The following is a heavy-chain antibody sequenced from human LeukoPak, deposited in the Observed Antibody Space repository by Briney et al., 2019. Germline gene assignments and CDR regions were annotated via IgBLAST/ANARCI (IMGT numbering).Heavy chain of an antibody. Sequence: PGGSLRLSCAASGFTVSSNYMSWVRQALGKGLEWVSVLYTDGRAFHADSVKGRFTISRDNSKNTLYLQMNSLRAEDTAVYYCAKDRQQLANWFDPWGQGTLVTVSS. CDR2: LYTDGRA. D-gene: IGHD6-13*01. CDR1: GFTVSSNY. CDR3: AKDRQQLANWFDP. V-gene: IGHV3-66*02. J-gene: IGHJ5*02.